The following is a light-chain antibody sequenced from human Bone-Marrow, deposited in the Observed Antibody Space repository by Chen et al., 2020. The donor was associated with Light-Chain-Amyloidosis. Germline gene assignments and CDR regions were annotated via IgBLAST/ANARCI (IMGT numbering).Light chain of an antibody. CDR1: NADVGATID. Sequence: QSALTQPPSASGSRGQSVTISCTGTNADVGATIDVSWYQQHPGKAPRLLLYEVHNRPPGVPNRFPGSKSGNTASLTVSGLQAEDEAVYYCSSYAGPKHLLFGTGTRVSVL. CDR2: EVH. CDR3: SSYAGPKHLL. V-gene: IGLV2-8*01. J-gene: IGLJ1*01.